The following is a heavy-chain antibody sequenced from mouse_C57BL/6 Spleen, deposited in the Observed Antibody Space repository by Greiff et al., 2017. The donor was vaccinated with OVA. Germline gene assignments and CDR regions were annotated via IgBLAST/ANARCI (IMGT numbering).Heavy chain of an antibody. Sequence: QVQLQQPGAELVMPGASVKLSCKASGYTFTSYWMHWVKQSPGQGLEWIGEIDPSDSYTNYNQKFKGKFTLTVDKSSSTAYMQLSSLTSEDSAVYYGARGGTAQALNYYAMDYWGQGTSVTVSS. J-gene: IGHJ4*01. CDR1: GYTFTSYW. V-gene: IGHV1-69*01. CDR2: IDPSDSYT. CDR3: ARGGTAQALNYYAMDY. D-gene: IGHD3-2*02.